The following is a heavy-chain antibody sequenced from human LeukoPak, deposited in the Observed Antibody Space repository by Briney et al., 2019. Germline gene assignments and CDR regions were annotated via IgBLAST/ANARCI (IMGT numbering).Heavy chain of an antibody. CDR3: ATGVVTGTSR. CDR2: IRSKTEGETK. V-gene: IGHV3-15*01. Sequence: GGSLRLSCAVSRVTFRNAWMSWVRQAPGKGLGWVARIRSKTEGETKEYAASVKGRFTISRDDSRSRLYLQMNSLKTEDTAVYYCATGVVTGTSRWGQGTLVTVSS. J-gene: IGHJ4*02. D-gene: IGHD1-1*01. CDR1: RVTFRNAW.